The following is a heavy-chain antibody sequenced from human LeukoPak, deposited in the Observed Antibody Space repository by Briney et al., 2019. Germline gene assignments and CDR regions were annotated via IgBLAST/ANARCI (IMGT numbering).Heavy chain of an antibody. J-gene: IGHJ4*02. CDR1: GFTVSSNY. CDR2: IYSGGST. V-gene: IGHV3-53*01. Sequence: GGSLRLSCAASGFTVSSNYMSWVRQAPGKGLEWVSVIYSGGSTYYADSVKGRFTISRDNSKNTLYLQMNSLRGEDTAVYYCARESTAMTRAFDYWGQGTLVTVSS. CDR3: ARESTAMTRAFDY. D-gene: IGHD5-18*01.